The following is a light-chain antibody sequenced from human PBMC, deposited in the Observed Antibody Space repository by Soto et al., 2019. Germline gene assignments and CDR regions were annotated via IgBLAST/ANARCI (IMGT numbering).Light chain of an antibody. V-gene: IGKV1-5*03. Sequence: DIQMTQSPSTLSASVGDRVTITCRASHTINTWLAWYQQKPGKAPKLLIYKASSLESGVPSRFSGSGSGTEFTLTISSLQPDDFATYYCQQYNSYSPWAFGQGTKVEVK. CDR1: HTINTW. CDR3: QQYNSYSPWA. J-gene: IGKJ1*01. CDR2: KAS.